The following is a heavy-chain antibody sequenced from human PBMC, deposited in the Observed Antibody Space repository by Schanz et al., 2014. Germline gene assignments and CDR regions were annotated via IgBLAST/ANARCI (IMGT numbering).Heavy chain of an antibody. Sequence: VQLVESGGGLVKPGGSLRLSCAASGFTFSSYAMHWVRQAPGKGLEWVSALSGSGGSTYYADSVKGRFTISRDNSKNTLYLQMNSLRAGDTAVYYCARGTDWNLHYWGQGALXTVSS. J-gene: IGHJ4*02. CDR2: LSGSGGST. CDR3: ARGTDWNLHY. D-gene: IGHD1-1*01. V-gene: IGHV3-23*04. CDR1: GFTFSSYA.